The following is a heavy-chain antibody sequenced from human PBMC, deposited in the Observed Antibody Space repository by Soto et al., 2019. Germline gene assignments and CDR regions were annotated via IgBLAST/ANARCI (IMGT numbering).Heavy chain of an antibody. D-gene: IGHD2-2*01. V-gene: IGHV3-23*01. CDR3: ATVHSTSRSFDY. CDR2: TGLSGRTT. J-gene: IGHJ4*01. CDR1: GFTFSMSA. Sequence: GGSLRVSCAASGFTFSMSAMSWVRQAPGKGLEWVSTTGLSGRTTYYADSVKGRFTVSRDNSKNTLHLQMNSLRAEDTAVYYCATVHSTSRSFDYWGHGTLVTVSS.